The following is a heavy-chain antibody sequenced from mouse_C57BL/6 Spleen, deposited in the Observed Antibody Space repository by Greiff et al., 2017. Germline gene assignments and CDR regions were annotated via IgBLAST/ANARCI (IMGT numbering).Heavy chain of an antibody. D-gene: IGHD1-1*01. CDR2: IYPGSGNT. CDR3: ARSRDYYGGFAY. J-gene: IGHJ3*01. V-gene: IGHV1-66*01. Sequence: QVQLQQSGPELVKPGASVKISCKASGYSFTSYYIHWVKQRPGQGLEWIGWIYPGSGNTKYNEKFKGKATLTADTSSSTAYMQLSSLTSEDSAVYYCARSRDYYGGFAYWGQGTLVTVSA. CDR1: GYSFTSYY.